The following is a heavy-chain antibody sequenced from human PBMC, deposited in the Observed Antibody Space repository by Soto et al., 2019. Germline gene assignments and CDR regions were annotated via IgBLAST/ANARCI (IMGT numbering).Heavy chain of an antibody. V-gene: IGHV2-5*02. D-gene: IGHD1-26*01. CDR2: IFWDDDK. Sequence: QITLKESGPTLVEPTQTLTLTCTFSGFSLSTSGVGVAWIRQPPGEALEWLAFIFWDDDKRYSPSLKSRLTITGDTSQNQVVLTMSSMDPVDTATYYCAHGDIQMVGDPVARDYWGQGALVTVSS. CDR1: GFSLSTSGVG. CDR3: AHGDIQMVGDPVARDY. J-gene: IGHJ4*02.